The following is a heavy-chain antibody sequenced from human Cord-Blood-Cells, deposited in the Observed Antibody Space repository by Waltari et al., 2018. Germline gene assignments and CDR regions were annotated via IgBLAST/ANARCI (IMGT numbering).Heavy chain of an antibody. Sequence: QVQLVQSGAEVKKPGSSVKVSCKASGGTFSSYALSWVRQAPGQGLEWMGRIIPSLGIANYAQKFQGRVTITADKSTSTAYMELSSLRSEDTAVYYCARGTGDSDAFDIWGQGTMVTVSS. CDR1: GGTFSSYA. V-gene: IGHV1-69*09. CDR3: ARGTGDSDAFDI. D-gene: IGHD7-27*01. CDR2: IIPSLGIA. J-gene: IGHJ3*02.